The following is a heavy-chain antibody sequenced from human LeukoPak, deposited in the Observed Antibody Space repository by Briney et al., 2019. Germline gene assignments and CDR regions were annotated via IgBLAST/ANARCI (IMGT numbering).Heavy chain of an antibody. Sequence: PGGSLRLSCAASGFTFSSYAMSWVRQAPGKGLEWVSAISGSGGSTYYADSVKGRFTISRDNSKNTLYLQMNSLRAEDTAVYYCAKDRPIQLWPRYYFDYWGQGTLVTVSS. CDR3: AKDRPIQLWPRYYFDY. J-gene: IGHJ4*02. D-gene: IGHD5-18*01. V-gene: IGHV3-23*01. CDR2: ISGSGGST. CDR1: GFTFSSYA.